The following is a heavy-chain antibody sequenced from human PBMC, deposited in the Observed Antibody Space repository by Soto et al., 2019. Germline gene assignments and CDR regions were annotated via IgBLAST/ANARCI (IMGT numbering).Heavy chain of an antibody. V-gene: IGHV4-31*03. Sequence: QVQLQESGPGLVKPSQTLSLTCTVSGGSISSGGYYWSWIRQHPGKGLEWIGYIYYSGSTYYNPALKSRVTIAVDTSKNQFSLKLSSVTAADTAVYYCARGRSSTSPSPIGYWGQGTLVTVSS. D-gene: IGHD2-2*01. CDR3: ARGRSSTSPSPIGY. J-gene: IGHJ4*02. CDR2: IYYSGST. CDR1: GGSISSGGYY.